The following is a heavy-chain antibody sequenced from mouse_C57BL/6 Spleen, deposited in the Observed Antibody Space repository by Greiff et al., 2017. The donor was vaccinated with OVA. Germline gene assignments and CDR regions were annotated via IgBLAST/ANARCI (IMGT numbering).Heavy chain of an antibody. Sequence: QVQLQPGAELVRPGSSVKLSCKASGYTFTSYWMHWVKQRPIQGLEWIGNIDPSDSETHYNQKFKDKATLTVDKSSSTAYMQLSSLTSEDSAVYYCARWGWDKGYFDVWGTGTTVTVSS. CDR2: IDPSDSET. CDR3: ARWGWDKGYFDV. J-gene: IGHJ1*03. D-gene: IGHD4-1*01. V-gene: IGHV1-52*01. CDR1: GYTFTSYW.